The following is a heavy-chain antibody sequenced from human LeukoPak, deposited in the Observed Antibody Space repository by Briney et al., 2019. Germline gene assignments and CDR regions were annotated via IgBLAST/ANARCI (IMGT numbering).Heavy chain of an antibody. Sequence: SETLSLTCTVSGGSISSSSYYWGWIRQPPGKGLEWIGRIYTSGSTNYNPSLKSRVTMSVDTSKNQFSLKLSSVTAADTAVYYCARDGVGGSSWSLTYYFDYWGQGTLVTVSS. CDR1: GGSISSSSYY. V-gene: IGHV4-39*07. CDR2: IYTSGST. J-gene: IGHJ4*02. CDR3: ARDGVGGSSWSLTYYFDY. D-gene: IGHD6-13*01.